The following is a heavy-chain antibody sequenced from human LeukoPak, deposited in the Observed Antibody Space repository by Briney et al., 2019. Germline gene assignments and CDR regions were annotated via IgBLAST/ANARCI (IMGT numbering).Heavy chain of an antibody. V-gene: IGHV3-30-3*01. CDR1: GFTFSSYA. D-gene: IGHD6-19*01. CDR3: ARDRQWLVRSYFDY. J-gene: IGHJ4*02. CDR2: ISYDGSNK. Sequence: PGRSLRLSCAASGFTFSSYAMHWVRQAPGKGLEWVAVISYDGSNKYYADSVKGRFTISRDNSKNTLYLQMNSLRAEDTAVYYCARDRQWLVRSYFDYWGQGTLVTVSS.